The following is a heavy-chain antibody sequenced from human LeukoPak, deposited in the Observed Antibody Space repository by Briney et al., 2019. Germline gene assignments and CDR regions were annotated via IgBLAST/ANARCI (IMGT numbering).Heavy chain of an antibody. D-gene: IGHD4-17*01. CDR1: GFTFCSYG. J-gene: IGHJ4*02. CDR3: ASSRDYAHDY. Sequence: GGSLRLSCAASGFTFCSYGMQRVRQAPGKGLEWVAVISYGGSNKYYADSVKGRFTISRDNSKNTLYLQMNRLRAEDTAVYYCASSRDYAHDYWGQGDLWTVSS. CDR2: ISYGGSNK. V-gene: IGHV3-30*03.